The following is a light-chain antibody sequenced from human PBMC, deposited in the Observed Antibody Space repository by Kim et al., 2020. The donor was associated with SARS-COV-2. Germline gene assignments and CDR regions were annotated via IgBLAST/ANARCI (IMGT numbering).Light chain of an antibody. CDR3: QVWDSSSDHVV. J-gene: IGLJ2*01. CDR2: YDS. CDR1: NIGSKS. Sequence: PGKTARITCGGRNIGSKSVHWYQQKPGQAPVLVIYYDSDRPSGIPERFSGSNSGNTATLTISRVEAGDEADYYCQVWDSSSDHVVFGGGTQLTVL. V-gene: IGLV3-21*04.